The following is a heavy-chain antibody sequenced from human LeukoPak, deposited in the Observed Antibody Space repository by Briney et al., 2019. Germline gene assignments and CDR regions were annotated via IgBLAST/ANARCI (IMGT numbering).Heavy chain of an antibody. CDR3: ARLLLWFGELSHIDY. V-gene: IGHV4-39*01. CDR2: IYYSGST. Sequence: SETLSLTCTVSGGSISSGSYYWGWIRQPPGKGLEWIGSIYYSGSTYYNPSLKSRVTISVDTSKNQFSLKLSSVTAADTAVYYCARLLLWFGELSHIDYWGQRTLVTVSS. D-gene: IGHD3-10*01. CDR1: GGSISSGSYY. J-gene: IGHJ4*02.